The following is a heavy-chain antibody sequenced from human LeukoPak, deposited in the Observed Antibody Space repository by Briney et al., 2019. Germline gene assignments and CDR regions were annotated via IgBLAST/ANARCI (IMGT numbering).Heavy chain of an antibody. CDR2: ISGSGGST. CDR3: ARAGFWEGTGVGGKDY. D-gene: IGHD3-3*01. CDR1: GFTFSSYA. Sequence: GGSLRLSCAASGFTFSSYAMSWVRQAPGKGLEWVSAISGSGGSTYYADSVKGRFIISRDNSKNTLYLQMNSLRAEDTAVYYCARAGFWEGTGVGGKDYWGQGTLVTVSS. V-gene: IGHV3-23*01. J-gene: IGHJ4*02.